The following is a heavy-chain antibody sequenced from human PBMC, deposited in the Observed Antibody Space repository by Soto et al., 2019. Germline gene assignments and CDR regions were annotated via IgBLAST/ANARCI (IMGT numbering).Heavy chain of an antibody. V-gene: IGHV1-69*04. CDR3: ARGPLVVLNYFES. CDR1: GGTFRNYP. CDR2: IFPLTDIP. Sequence: SVKVSCKASGGTFRNYPINWVRQAPGQGLEWMGSIFPLTDIPDYAQNFQTRLTISADKSTSTAYMELSSLTSDDTAMYFCARGPLVVLNYFESRGQGTLVTVSS. J-gene: IGHJ4*02.